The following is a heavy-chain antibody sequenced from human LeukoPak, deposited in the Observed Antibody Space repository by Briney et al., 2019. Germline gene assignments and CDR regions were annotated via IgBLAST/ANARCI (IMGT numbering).Heavy chain of an antibody. CDR3: AKGTVAAADPYYYYGMDV. D-gene: IGHD6-13*01. J-gene: IGHJ6*02. V-gene: IGHV3-53*01. CDR1: GFTVSSNY. CDR2: IYSGGST. Sequence: GGSLRLSCAASGFTVSSNYMSWVRQAPGKGLEWVSVIYSGGSTYYADSVKGRFTISRDNSKNTLYLQMNSLRAEDTAVYYCAKGTVAAADPYYYYGMDVWGQGTTVTVSS.